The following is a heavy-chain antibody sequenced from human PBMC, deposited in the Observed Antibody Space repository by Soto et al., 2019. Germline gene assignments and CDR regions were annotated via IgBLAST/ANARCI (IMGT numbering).Heavy chain of an antibody. CDR2: ISGSGGST. Sequence: AAEFTSINLGRNRVLQATGKGLEWVSAISGSGGSTYYADSVKGRFTISRDNSKNTLYVQMNSLRAEDTAVYYCTKHAQQGTVAGPTGFASWGKGTLVTVSS. J-gene: IGHJ5*01. CDR3: TKHAQQGTVAGPTGFAS. CDR1: EFTSINLG. V-gene: IGHV3-23*01. D-gene: IGHD6-19*01.